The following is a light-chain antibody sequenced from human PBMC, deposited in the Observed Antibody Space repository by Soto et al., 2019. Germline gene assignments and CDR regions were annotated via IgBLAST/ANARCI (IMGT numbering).Light chain of an antibody. J-gene: IGKJ4*01. CDR2: GAS. V-gene: IGKV3-15*01. CDR1: QSVNNY. CDR3: QQHNNWPLT. Sequence: EIVMTQSPATLPVSPGERATLSCRASQSVNNYLAWYQQKPGQAPRLLIYGASTRATGIPDRFGGSGSGTEFTLTISSLQSEDFAVYYCQQHNNWPLTFGGGTKVEIK.